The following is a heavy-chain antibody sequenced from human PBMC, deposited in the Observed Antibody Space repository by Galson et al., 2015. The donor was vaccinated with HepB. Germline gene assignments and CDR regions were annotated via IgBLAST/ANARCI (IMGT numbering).Heavy chain of an antibody. CDR3: ARGYLPQGWFDP. CDR2: INHSGNT. Sequence: SETLSLTCAVYGGSFSIYNWSWIRQPPGKGLEWIGEINHSGNTNYNPSLKSRVTISLGTSKNQFSLKLSSVTAADTAVYYCARGYLPQGWFDPWGQGTLVTVSS. CDR1: GGSFSIYN. J-gene: IGHJ5*02. V-gene: IGHV4-34*01.